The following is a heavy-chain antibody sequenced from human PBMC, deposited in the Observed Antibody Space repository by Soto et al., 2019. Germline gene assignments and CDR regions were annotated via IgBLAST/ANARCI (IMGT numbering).Heavy chain of an antibody. D-gene: IGHD3-10*01. Sequence: GSLRLSCGGSGFTFNRCAMRWVRQSPGKGLEWVSAIDENGGTTYYADSVQGRFTISRDNSKNTLYLQMNTLRVDDTAVYYCAKESYNRRTDFYCWGQGTLVTVSS. V-gene: IGHV3-23*01. J-gene: IGHJ4*02. CDR2: IDENGGTT. CDR3: AKESYNRRTDFYC. CDR1: GFTFNRCA.